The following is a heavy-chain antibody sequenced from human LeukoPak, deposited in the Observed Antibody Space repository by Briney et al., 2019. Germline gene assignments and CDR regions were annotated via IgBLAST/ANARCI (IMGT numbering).Heavy chain of an antibody. V-gene: IGHV3-48*01. D-gene: IGHD5-18*01. CDR2: ISSSSGTI. CDR3: ARALGYSYGYAVDY. J-gene: IGHJ4*02. Sequence: GGSLRLSCAASGFIFSNYNMNWVRQTPGKGLEWLSYISSSSGTIYYADSVKGRFTISGDNAKNSLYLQMNSLRAEDTAGYYCARALGYSYGYAVDYWGQGTLVTVSS. CDR1: GFIFSNYN.